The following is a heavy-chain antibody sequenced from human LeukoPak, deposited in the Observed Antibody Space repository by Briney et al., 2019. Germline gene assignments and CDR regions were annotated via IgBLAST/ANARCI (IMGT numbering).Heavy chain of an antibody. Sequence: SETLSLACTVSGDSISRSTYYWAWIRQPPGKGLEWIGSVYYGRSPYFNPSLESRATISVDTSKNHFSLKMSSVTAADTAVYYCARSSGTGTFSYWGQGTLDTVSS. CDR2: VYYGRSP. CDR3: ARSSGTGTFSY. CDR1: GDSISRSTYY. D-gene: IGHD6-25*01. V-gene: IGHV4-39*02. J-gene: IGHJ4*02.